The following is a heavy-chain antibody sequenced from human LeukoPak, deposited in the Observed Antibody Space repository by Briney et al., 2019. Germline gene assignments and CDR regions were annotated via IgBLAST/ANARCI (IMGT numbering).Heavy chain of an antibody. CDR1: GFTFSNAW. Sequence: GGSLRLSCAASGFTFSNAWMSWVRQAPGKGLKWVGRIKSKTDGGTTDYAAPVKGRFTISRDDSKNTLYLQMNSLKTEDTAVYYCTTHSSGYQGDFDYWGQGTLVTVSS. CDR2: IKSKTDGGTT. J-gene: IGHJ4*02. D-gene: IGHD3-22*01. V-gene: IGHV3-15*01. CDR3: TTHSSGYQGDFDY.